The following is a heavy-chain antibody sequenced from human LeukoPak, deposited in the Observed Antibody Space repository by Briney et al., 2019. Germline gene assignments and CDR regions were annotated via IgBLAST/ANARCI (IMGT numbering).Heavy chain of an antibody. CDR3: ASGPSGSNYLAYYYYYMDV. V-gene: IGHV3-53*05. CDR2: IYSGGST. Sequence: GGSLRLSCAASGFTVSSNYMSWVRQAPGKGLEWVSVIYSGGSTYYADSVKGRFTISRDNSKNTLYLQMNSLRAEDTAVYYCASGPSGSNYLAYYYYYMDVWGKGTTVTVSS. J-gene: IGHJ6*03. D-gene: IGHD3-3*01. CDR1: GFTVSSNY.